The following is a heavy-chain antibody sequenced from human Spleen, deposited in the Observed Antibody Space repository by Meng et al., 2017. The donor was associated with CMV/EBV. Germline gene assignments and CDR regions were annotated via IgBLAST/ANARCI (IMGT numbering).Heavy chain of an antibody. Sequence: LSGAASGFTVDDYGMTWVRQAPGKGLEWVSGINWNGGSTGYADSVKGRFTISRDNAKNSLYLQMNSLRAEDTALYYCARGFAGEIDYWGQGTLVTVSS. CDR1: GFTVDDYG. CDR2: INWNGGST. J-gene: IGHJ4*02. V-gene: IGHV3-20*04. D-gene: IGHD3-10*01. CDR3: ARGFAGEIDY.